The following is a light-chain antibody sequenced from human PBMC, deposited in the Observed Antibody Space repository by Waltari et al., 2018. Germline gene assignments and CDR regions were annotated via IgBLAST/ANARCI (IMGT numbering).Light chain of an antibody. Sequence: QSALTQPASVSGSPGQSITISSSAISSNVRNPTFVAWYQPLPDEAPKLVIYEGSKRPSGFSGRFSGSKSGITASLTISGLEAEDGADYYVCSYGDSVMFGGVTKLTVL. V-gene: IGLV2-23*01. CDR2: EGS. J-gene: IGLJ3*02. CDR1: SSNVRNPTF. CDR3: CSYGDSVM.